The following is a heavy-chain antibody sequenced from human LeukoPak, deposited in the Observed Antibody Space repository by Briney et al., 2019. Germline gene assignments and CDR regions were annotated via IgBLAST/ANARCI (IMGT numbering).Heavy chain of an antibody. CDR1: GYTFRSYW. Sequence: GGSLRLSCVASGYTFRSYWMSWVRQAPGKGLGWVANINKDGSERNYVDSVKGRFTISRDNTKNSLYLQMNSLKAEDTAVYYCARIISLTLDAFDFWGQGTMVTVSS. CDR3: ARIISLTLDAFDF. CDR2: INKDGSER. J-gene: IGHJ3*01. V-gene: IGHV3-7*03.